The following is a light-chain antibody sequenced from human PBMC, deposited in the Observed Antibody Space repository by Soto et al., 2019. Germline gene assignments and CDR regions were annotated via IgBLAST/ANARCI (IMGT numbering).Light chain of an antibody. Sequence: DIQMTQSPSSLSASVGDTITITCQASQDISDYLNWYQQKPGKAPKLLIYDASMLQTGVPSRFSAGGSGTYFTLTITGLQSEDFATYYCQQYDELRTFGQGTKVDIK. CDR2: DAS. V-gene: IGKV1-33*01. J-gene: IGKJ1*01. CDR3: QQYDELRT. CDR1: QDISDY.